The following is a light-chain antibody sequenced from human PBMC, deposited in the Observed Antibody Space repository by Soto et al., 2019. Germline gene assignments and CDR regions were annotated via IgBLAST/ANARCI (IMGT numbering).Light chain of an antibody. CDR3: QQYGSSGT. V-gene: IGKV3-20*01. Sequence: DTVLTQSPATLSLSPGERATLSCRASQSVSSSYLAWYQQKPGQAPRLLIYGASNRATGIPDRFSGSGSGTDFTLTISRLEPEDFAVYYCQQYGSSGTFGQGTKVDIK. CDR2: GAS. CDR1: QSVSSSY. J-gene: IGKJ1*01.